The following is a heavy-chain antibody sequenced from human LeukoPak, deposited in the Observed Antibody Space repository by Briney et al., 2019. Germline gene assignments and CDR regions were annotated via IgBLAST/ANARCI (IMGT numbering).Heavy chain of an antibody. J-gene: IGHJ4*02. CDR1: GGTFSSYA. CDR2: IIPTLGTA. V-gene: IGHV1-69*01. CDR3: ARHEKKYCSSTSCYLDY. Sequence: SVKVSCKASGGTFSSYAISWVRQAPGQGLEWMGGIIPTLGTANYAQKFQGRVTITADESTSTAYIELSSLRSEDTAVYYCARHEKKYCSSTSCYLDYWGQGTLVTVSS. D-gene: IGHD2-2*01.